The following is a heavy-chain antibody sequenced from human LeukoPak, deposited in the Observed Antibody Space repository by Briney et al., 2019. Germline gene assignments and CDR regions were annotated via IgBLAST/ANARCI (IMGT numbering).Heavy chain of an antibody. CDR1: GDSISSYY. D-gene: IGHD6-13*01. Sequence: PSETLSPTCTVSGDSISSYYWSWIRQPPGKGLEWIGYIHYSGSTNYNPSLKSRVTISVDTSKNQFSLILSSVTTADTAVYYCAREVVAAAGTVDYWGQGTLVTVSS. J-gene: IGHJ4*02. CDR3: AREVVAAAGTVDY. CDR2: IHYSGST. V-gene: IGHV4-59*01.